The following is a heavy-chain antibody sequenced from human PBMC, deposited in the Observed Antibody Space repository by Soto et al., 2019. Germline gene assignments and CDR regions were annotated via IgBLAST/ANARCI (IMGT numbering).Heavy chain of an antibody. Sequence: PSETLSLTCAVYGGSFSGYYWSWIRQPPGKGLEWIGEINHSGSTNYNPSLKSRVTISVDTSKNQFSLKLSSVTAADTAVYYCAGIVGATGAFDIWGQGTMVTVSS. V-gene: IGHV4-34*01. J-gene: IGHJ3*02. CDR3: AGIVGATGAFDI. CDR2: INHSGST. D-gene: IGHD1-26*01. CDR1: GGSFSGYY.